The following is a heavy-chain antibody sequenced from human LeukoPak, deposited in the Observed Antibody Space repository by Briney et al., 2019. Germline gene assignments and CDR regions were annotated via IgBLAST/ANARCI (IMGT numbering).Heavy chain of an antibody. J-gene: IGHJ6*03. CDR2: INHSGST. CDR3: ARGGYCSSTSCYYYYMDV. Sequence: SETLSLTCAVYGGSFSGYYWSWIRQPPGKGLEWIGEINHSGSTNYNPSLKSRVTISVDTSKNQFSLKLSSVTAADTAVYYCARGGYCSSTSCYYYYMDVWGKGTTVTVSS. CDR1: GGSFSGYY. D-gene: IGHD2-2*01. V-gene: IGHV4-34*01.